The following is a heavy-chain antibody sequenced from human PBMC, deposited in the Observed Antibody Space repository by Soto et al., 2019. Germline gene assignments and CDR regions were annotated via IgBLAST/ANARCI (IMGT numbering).Heavy chain of an antibody. Sequence: QVHLVESGGGVVRPGTSLRVSCSASEFSFNNYAVHWVRQAPGEGLEWLALISSDGNNKYYPDSVRGRFTISRDHSNNTVYLQMHSLRVDDTAVYYCATWTLPLSWNWLQSAAGKFDYWGQGTLVTVSS. CDR2: ISSDGNNK. J-gene: IGHJ4*02. CDR3: ATWTLPLSWNWLQSAAGKFDY. V-gene: IGHV3-30-3*01. CDR1: EFSFNNYA. D-gene: IGHD5-12*01.